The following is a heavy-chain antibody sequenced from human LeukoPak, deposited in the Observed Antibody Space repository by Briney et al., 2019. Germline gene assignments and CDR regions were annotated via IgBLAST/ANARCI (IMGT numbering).Heavy chain of an antibody. CDR2: IYPGDSDT. CDR3: ARHDTSSWYAY. CDR1: GYTFTSYG. D-gene: IGHD6-13*01. Sequence: KVSCKASGYTFTSYGISWVRQAPGQGLEWMGIIYPGDSDTRYSPSFQGQVTISADKSISTAYLQWSSLKASDTAIYYCARHDTSSWYAYWGRGTLVTVSS. J-gene: IGHJ4*02. V-gene: IGHV5-51*01.